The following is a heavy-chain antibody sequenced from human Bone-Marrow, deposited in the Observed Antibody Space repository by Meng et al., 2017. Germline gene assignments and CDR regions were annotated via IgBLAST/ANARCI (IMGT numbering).Heavy chain of an antibody. J-gene: IGHJ3*02. CDR2: INPNSGGT. CDR3: ARENGYSYGNHDAFDI. Sequence: ASVKVSCKASGYTFTGYYMHWVRQAPGQGLEWMGRINPNSGGTNYAQKVQGRVTMTRDTSISTAYMELSRLRSDDTAVYYCARENGYSYGNHDAFDIWGQGKKV. D-gene: IGHD5-18*01. V-gene: IGHV1-2*06. CDR1: GYTFTGYY.